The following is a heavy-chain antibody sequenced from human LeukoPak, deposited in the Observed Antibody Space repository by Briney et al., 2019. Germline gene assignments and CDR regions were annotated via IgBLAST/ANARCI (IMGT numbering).Heavy chain of an antibody. J-gene: IGHJ4*02. CDR1: GGSIRNYY. Sequence: SETLSLTCIVSGGSIRNYYWSWLRQPPGKGLEWIGYIYNSGSTNYNPSLKSRVTISLDTSKNQFSLKLSSVTAADTAVYYCARGVVAAAGRTFDFWGQGTLVTVSS. D-gene: IGHD6-13*01. V-gene: IGHV4-59*01. CDR2: IYNSGST. CDR3: ARGVVAAAGRTFDF.